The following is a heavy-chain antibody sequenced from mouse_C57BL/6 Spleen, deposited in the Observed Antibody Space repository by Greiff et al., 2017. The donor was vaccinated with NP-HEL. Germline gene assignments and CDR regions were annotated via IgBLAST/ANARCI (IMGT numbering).Heavy chain of an antibody. CDR1: GYTFTSYW. V-gene: IGHV1-52*01. J-gene: IGHJ2*01. CDR3: ARSGGRDY. Sequence: QVQLQQPGAELVRPGSSVKLSCKASGYTFTSYWMHWVKQRPIQGLEWIGNIDPSDSDTHYNQKFKDKATLTVEKSSSTAYMQLSSLTSEDSAVYYCARSGGRDYWGQGTTLTVSS. CDR2: IDPSDSDT. D-gene: IGHD1-3*01.